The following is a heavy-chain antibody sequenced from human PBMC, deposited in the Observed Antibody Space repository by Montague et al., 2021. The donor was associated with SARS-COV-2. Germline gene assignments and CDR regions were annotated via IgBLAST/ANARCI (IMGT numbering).Heavy chain of an antibody. J-gene: IGHJ4*02. CDR2: FYYAGGT. CDR1: GGPFSSISSN. CDR3: ARLSGSSFDY. D-gene: IGHD2-2*01. V-gene: IGHV4-39*01. Sequence: SETLSLTCTVSGGPFSSISSNWSWIRQPKGKGLEYIGSFYYAGGTQYNPSLKSRVTISVDTSNDQFSLKMNSVTAADTVVYSCARLSGSSFDYWGQGTLVTVSS.